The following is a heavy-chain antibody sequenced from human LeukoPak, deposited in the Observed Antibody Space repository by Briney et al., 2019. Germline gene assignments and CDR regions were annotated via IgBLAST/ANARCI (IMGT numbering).Heavy chain of an antibody. CDR1: GGAFSNYF. CDR3: ARGQYCSTTTCYSARRYFDF. D-gene: IGHD2-2*01. Sequence: SETLSLTRAVSGGAFSNYFWTWIRQPPGKGLEWIAEINDSGSTNSNSSLRSRVAISLDTSKNQFSLRLTSVTAADTAVYYCARGQYCSTTTCYSARRYFDFWGQGTLVTVSS. CDR2: INDSGST. J-gene: IGHJ4*02. V-gene: IGHV4-34*01.